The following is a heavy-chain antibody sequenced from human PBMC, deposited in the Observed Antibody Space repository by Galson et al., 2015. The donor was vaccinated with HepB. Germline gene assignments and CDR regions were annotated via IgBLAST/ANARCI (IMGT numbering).Heavy chain of an antibody. CDR3: ARPRLRYVDSFDL. D-gene: IGHD3-9*01. CDR1: DFTFIAYW. CDR2: INTDGSRA. V-gene: IGHV3-74*01. Sequence: SLRLSCAASDFTFIAYWMHWVRHAPGKGLVWVSGINTDGSRANYADSVKGRFTISRDNAKNTAYLQMSSLRVEDTAIYYCARPRLRYVDSFDLWGQGILVTVSS. J-gene: IGHJ4*02.